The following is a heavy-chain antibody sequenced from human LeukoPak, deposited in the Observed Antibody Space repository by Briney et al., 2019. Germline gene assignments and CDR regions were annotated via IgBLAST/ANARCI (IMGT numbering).Heavy chain of an antibody. CDR2: IKSKTDGGTT. V-gene: IGHV3-15*01. CDR1: GFTFSNAW. Sequence: GGSLRLSCAASGFTFSNAWMSWVRQAPGKGLEWVGRIKSKTDGGTTDYAAPVKGRFTISRDDSKNTLYLQMNSLKTEDTAVYYCTTVVGVRGVIYYCYYMDVWGKGTTVTISS. CDR3: TTVVGVRGVIYYCYYMDV. D-gene: IGHD3-10*01. J-gene: IGHJ6*03.